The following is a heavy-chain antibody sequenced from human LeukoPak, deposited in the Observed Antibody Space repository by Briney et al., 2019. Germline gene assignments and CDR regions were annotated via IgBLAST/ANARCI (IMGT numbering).Heavy chain of an antibody. D-gene: IGHD2-2*01. CDR1: GGSISSYY. CDR3: ARRYCSSSTCYVNYFDY. J-gene: IGHJ4*02. V-gene: IGHV4-59*08. Sequence: SETLSLTCTVSGGSISSYYWSWIRQPPGKGLEWIGYIYYSGSTNYNPSLKSRVTISVDTSKNQFSLKLSSVTAADTAMYYCARRYCSSSTCYVNYFDYWGQGTLVTVSS. CDR2: IYYSGST.